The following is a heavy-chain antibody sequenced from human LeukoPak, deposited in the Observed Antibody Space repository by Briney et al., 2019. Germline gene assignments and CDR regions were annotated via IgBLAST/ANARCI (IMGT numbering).Heavy chain of an antibody. V-gene: IGHV1-46*01. CDR3: ARDGNYYDRSGYYYYFDY. D-gene: IGHD3-22*01. CDR2: INPGGGSS. J-gene: IGHJ4*02. Sequence: ASVKVSFKASGYTFTNYYLHWVRQAPGQGLEWMGVINPGGGSSTYAQKLQGRVTMTRDTSTSTVHMELSSLRSEDTAVYYCARDGNYYDRSGYYYYFDYWGQGTLVTVSS. CDR1: GYTFTNYY.